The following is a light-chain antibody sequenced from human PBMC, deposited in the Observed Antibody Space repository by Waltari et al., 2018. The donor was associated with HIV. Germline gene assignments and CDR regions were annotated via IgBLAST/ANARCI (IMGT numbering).Light chain of an antibody. CDR3: QQYNSDSRT. J-gene: IGKJ1*01. Sequence: DIHMTQSPSTLAASVGDRVTITCRASQGIGPYLAWYQQKPGKAPKLLIYKSSNLESGVRSRFSGSGSDTEFSLTISSLQPDDFATYYCQQYNSDSRTFGRGTKVEIK. V-gene: IGKV1-5*03. CDR2: KSS. CDR1: QGIGPY.